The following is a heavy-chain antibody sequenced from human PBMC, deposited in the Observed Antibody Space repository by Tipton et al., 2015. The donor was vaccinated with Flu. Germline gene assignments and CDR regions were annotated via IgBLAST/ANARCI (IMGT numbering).Heavy chain of an antibody. CDR3: ARNRVSDYYYGMDV. CDR2: IYYSGST. V-gene: IGHV4-39*01. CDR1: GGSISSSSYY. J-gene: IGHJ6*02. D-gene: IGHD6-6*01. Sequence: TLSLTCTVSGGSISSSSYYWGWIRQPPGKGLEWIGSIYYSGSTYYNPSLKRRVTISVDTSKNQFSLKLSSVTAADTAVYYCARNRVSDYYYGMDVWGQGTTVTVSS.